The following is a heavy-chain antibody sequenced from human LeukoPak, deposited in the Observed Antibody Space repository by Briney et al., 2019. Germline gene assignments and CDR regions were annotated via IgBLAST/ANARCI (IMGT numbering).Heavy chain of an antibody. CDR2: INSGGSGT. J-gene: IGHJ4*02. CDR3: ARDRGGYSGYLDY. CDR1: GFTFSSYA. Sequence: GGSLRLSCAASGFTFSSYAMHWVRQTPGKGLVWVSRINSGGSGTSYADSVEGRFTISRDNAKNTLYLQMNSLRAEDTAVYYCARDRGGYSGYLDYWGQGTLVTVSS. D-gene: IGHD5-12*01. V-gene: IGHV3-74*01.